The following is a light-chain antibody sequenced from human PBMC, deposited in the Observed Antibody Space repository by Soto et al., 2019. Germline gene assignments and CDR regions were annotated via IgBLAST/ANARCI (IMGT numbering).Light chain of an antibody. CDR2: GAS. J-gene: IGKJ1*01. CDR1: QTFNNS. Sequence: DIQMTQSPSSLFASVGDRVTVTCRASQTFNNSLNWYHQKPGKAPKLLIYGASSLQGGVPSRFSGGGSGTTFTLTINRVQPEDFGIYYCQQSHSSPRTFGQGTTV. CDR3: QQSHSSPRT. V-gene: IGKV1-39*01.